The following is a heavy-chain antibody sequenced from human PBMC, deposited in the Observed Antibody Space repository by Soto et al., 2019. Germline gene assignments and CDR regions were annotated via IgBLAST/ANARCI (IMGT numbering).Heavy chain of an antibody. CDR1: GYTVNSYV. V-gene: IGHV1-18*01. CDR2: ISGYNGNT. D-gene: IGHD4-17*01. Sequence: VKVSCKTSGYTVNSYVISWVRQAAGQGLEWLGWISGYNGNTNYAQKLQGRVTMTTDKSTNTAYMELTSLRADDTAIYYCARENTTGTPNNSDDGGKGILGTVCS. J-gene: IGHJ4*02. CDR3: ARENTTGTPNNSDD.